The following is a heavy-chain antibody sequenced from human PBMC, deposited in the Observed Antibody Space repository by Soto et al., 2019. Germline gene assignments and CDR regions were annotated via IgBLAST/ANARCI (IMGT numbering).Heavy chain of an antibody. V-gene: IGHV3-74*01. CDR1: GFTFSSYW. D-gene: IGHD5-12*01. J-gene: IGHJ4*02. Sequence: EVQLVESGGGLVQPGGSLRLSCAASGFTFSSYWMHWVRQAPGKGLVWVSRINSDGSSKTYADSVKGRFTISRDNANNTLYLQINSLRAEDTAVYYCVRVPTGGYAFSLDDYWGQGTLVTVSS. CDR3: VRVPTGGYAFSLDDY. CDR2: INSDGSSK.